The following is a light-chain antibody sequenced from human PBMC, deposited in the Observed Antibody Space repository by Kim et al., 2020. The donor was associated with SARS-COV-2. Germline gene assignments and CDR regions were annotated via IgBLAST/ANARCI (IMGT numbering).Light chain of an antibody. Sequence: SYELTQPSSVSVSPGQTAKITCSGDVLAKKYARWFQQKPGQAPVLLIYKDSERPSGIPERFYGSSSGTTVTLTISGALVEDDADYYCYSATDNNRVFGGGTKVTVL. CDR1: VLAKKY. J-gene: IGLJ3*02. V-gene: IGLV3-27*01. CDR3: YSATDNNRV. CDR2: KDS.